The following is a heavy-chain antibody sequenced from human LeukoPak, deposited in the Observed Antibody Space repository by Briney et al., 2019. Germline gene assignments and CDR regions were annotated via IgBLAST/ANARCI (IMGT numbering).Heavy chain of an antibody. Sequence: GGSLRLSCAASGFTFSNAWMTWVRQAPGKGLEWVSSISSSSSYIYYADSVKGRFTISRDDAKNSLYLQMNSLRAEDTAVYYCARDHGAGELDYWGQGTLVTVSS. CDR2: ISSSSSYI. V-gene: IGHV3-21*01. CDR1: GFTFSNAW. J-gene: IGHJ4*02. CDR3: ARDHGAGELDY. D-gene: IGHD7-27*01.